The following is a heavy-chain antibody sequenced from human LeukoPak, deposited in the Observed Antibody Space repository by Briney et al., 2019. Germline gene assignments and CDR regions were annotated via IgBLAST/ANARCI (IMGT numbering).Heavy chain of an antibody. CDR1: GFLFSTYS. Sequence: GGSLRLSCAASGFLFSTYSMSWVRQAPGKGLGWVSVIYSGDRTYYADSVKGRFTISRDTSKNTVYLQMNSLRPEETAVYYCARDGEYSYGYGFDYWGQGTLVTVSS. CDR2: IYSGDRT. D-gene: IGHD5-18*01. CDR3: ARDGEYSYGYGFDY. J-gene: IGHJ4*02. V-gene: IGHV3-66*01.